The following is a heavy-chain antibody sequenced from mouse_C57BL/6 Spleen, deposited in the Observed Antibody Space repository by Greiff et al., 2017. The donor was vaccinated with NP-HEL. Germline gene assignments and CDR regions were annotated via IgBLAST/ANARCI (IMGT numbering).Heavy chain of an antibody. CDR2: INPNNGGT. Sequence: VQLKESGPELVKPGASVKIPCKASGYTFTDYNMDWVKQSHGKSLEWIGDINPNNGGTIYNQKFKGKATLTVDKSSSTAYMELRSLTSEDTAVYYCARSPYDYDGGFAYWGQGTLVTVSA. V-gene: IGHV1-18*01. CDR1: GYTFTDYN. CDR3: ARSPYDYDGGFAY. J-gene: IGHJ3*01. D-gene: IGHD2-4*01.